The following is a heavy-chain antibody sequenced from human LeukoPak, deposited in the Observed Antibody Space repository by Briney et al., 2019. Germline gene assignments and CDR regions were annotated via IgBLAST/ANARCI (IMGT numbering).Heavy chain of an antibody. CDR2: IYSGGST. CDR1: GGSISSSSYY. V-gene: IGHV4-39*01. J-gene: IGHJ3*02. CDR3: ARQVGSYYIGAFDI. Sequence: SETLSLTCTVSGGSISSSSYYWGWIRQPPGKGLEWIGSIYSGGSTHYSPSLKSRVTISVDTSKNQFSLKLSSVTAADTAVYYCARQVGSYYIGAFDIWGQGTMVTVSS. D-gene: IGHD1-26*01.